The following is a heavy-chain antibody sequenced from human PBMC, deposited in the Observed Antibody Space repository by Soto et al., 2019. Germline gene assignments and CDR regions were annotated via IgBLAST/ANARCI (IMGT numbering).Heavy chain of an antibody. CDR1: GFTFSRYG. CDR3: AKATVATIRPTRIYYYYGLDV. D-gene: IGHD5-12*01. J-gene: IGHJ6*02. CDR2: TSHDGTNK. Sequence: QVQLVESGGGVVQPGRSLRLSCATSGFTFSRYGIHWVRQAPGKGLEWVAVTSHDGTNKYYTDSVKGRFIISRDNSKNTQYLEMNSRRAEDTAVYYCAKATVATIRPTRIYYYYGLDVWGQGTTVSVSS. V-gene: IGHV3-30*18.